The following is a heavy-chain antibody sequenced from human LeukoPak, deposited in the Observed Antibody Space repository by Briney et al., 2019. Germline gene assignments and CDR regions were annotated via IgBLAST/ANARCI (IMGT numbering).Heavy chain of an antibody. J-gene: IGHJ4*02. CDR2: INGDGSTT. V-gene: IGHV3-74*01. CDR3: ASDYYDSSGYYFRPSSLPHY. CDR1: GFTFRSDW. Sequence: GGSLRLSCAASGFTFRSDWMHWVRQTPGKGLLWVSRINGDGSTTTYADSVKGRFTISTDNAKTKLYLQMNSLRAEDTAVYYCASDYYDSSGYYFRPSSLPHYWGQGTLVSVSS. D-gene: IGHD3-22*01.